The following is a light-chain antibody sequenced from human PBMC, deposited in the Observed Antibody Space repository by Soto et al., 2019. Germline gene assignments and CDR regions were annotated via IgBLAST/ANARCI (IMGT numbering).Light chain of an antibody. CDR2: GNS. J-gene: IGLJ3*02. Sequence: QSVLTQPPSVSGAPGQRVTISCTGSSSNIGARYDVHWYQQLPGTAPKLLIYGNSNRPSGVPDRFSGSNSGTSASLAITGLKAEDEADYYCQSYDRSLSGWVFGGGTQLTVL. CDR3: QSYDRSLSGWV. CDR1: SSNIGARYD. V-gene: IGLV1-40*01.